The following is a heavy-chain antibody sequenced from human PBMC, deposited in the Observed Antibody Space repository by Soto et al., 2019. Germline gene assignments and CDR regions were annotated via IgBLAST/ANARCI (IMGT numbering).Heavy chain of an antibody. CDR3: EYSNTWSCFDP. J-gene: IGHJ5*02. CDR2: IYHSGST. V-gene: IGHV4-4*02. D-gene: IGHD6-13*01. Sequence: SETLSLTCAVSGGSIGSSNWWSWVRQPPGKGLEWIGEIYHSGSTNYNPSLKSRVTMSVDMSKNQFSLKLTSVTAADTAVYYCEYSNTWSCFDPWGQGTLVTVSS. CDR1: GGSIGSSNW.